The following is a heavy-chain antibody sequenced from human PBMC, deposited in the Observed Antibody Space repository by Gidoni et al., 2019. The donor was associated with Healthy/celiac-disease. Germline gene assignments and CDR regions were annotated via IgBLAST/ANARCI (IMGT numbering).Heavy chain of an antibody. J-gene: IGHJ6*02. CDR1: VSPLSSYG. V-gene: IGHV3-33*01. D-gene: IGHD6-13*01. CDR2: IWYDGSNK. CDR3: ARDLSSSSWYYYGMDV. Sequence: QVQLVESGGGVVQPGRSLRLSCAAPVSPLSSYGMHWVRQAPGKGLEGVAVIWYDGSNKYYADSVKGRFTISRDNSKNTLYLQMNSLRAEDTAVYYCARDLSSSSWYYYGMDVWGQGTTVTVSS.